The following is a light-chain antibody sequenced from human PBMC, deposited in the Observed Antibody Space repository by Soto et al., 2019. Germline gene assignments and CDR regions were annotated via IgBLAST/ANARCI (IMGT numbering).Light chain of an antibody. V-gene: IGLV2-18*02. CDR2: EVT. CDR3: NSYTTSSCAFVV. Sequence: QSALTQPPSVSGSPGQSVTISCTGTSSDVGSYNFVSWYQQHPGKAPKLLIFEVTNRPSGVPDRFSGSKSGNTASLTISVLQAEDEADYHCNSYTTSSCAFVVFGGGTKLPV. CDR1: SSDVGSYNF. J-gene: IGLJ2*01.